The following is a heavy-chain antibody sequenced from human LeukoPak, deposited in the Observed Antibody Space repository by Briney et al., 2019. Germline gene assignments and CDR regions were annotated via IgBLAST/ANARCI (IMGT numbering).Heavy chain of an antibody. CDR2: ISYDGNNK. CDR1: GFTFSSYD. V-gene: IGHV3-30-3*01. J-gene: IGHJ2*01. Sequence: GGSLRLSCAASGFTFSSYDMHWVRQAPGKGLEWVALISYDGNNKYYADSVKGRFTISRDNSKKTLYLQMNSLRAEDTAVYYCARDGYNEEDWYFDLWGRGILVTVSS. D-gene: IGHD5-24*01. CDR3: ARDGYNEEDWYFDL.